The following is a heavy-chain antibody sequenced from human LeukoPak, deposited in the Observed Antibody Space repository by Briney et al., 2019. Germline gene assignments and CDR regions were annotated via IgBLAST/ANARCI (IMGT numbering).Heavy chain of an antibody. Sequence: TGGSLRLSCAASGFTFSSYWMHWVRQAPGKGLVWVSRINSDGSSTSYADSVKGRFTISRDNAKNTLYLQMNSLRAEDTAVYYCASAPYGDYGDYWGQGTLVTVSS. CDR3: ASAPYGDYGDY. D-gene: IGHD4-17*01. V-gene: IGHV3-74*01. CDR1: GFTFSSYW. J-gene: IGHJ4*02. CDR2: INSDGSST.